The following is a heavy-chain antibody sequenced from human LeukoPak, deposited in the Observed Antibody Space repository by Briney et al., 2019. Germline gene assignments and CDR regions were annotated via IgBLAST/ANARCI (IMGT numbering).Heavy chain of an antibody. CDR3: ARTDIVVEGWFDP. Sequence: PGGSLRLSCVASGFTFSNYWSWIRQPPGKGLEWIGEINHSGSTNYNPSLKSRVTISVDTSKNQFSLKLSSVTAADTAVYYCARTDIVVEGWFDPWGQGTLVTVSS. CDR2: INHSGST. J-gene: IGHJ5*02. V-gene: IGHV4-34*01. CDR1: GFTFSNY. D-gene: IGHD2-15*01.